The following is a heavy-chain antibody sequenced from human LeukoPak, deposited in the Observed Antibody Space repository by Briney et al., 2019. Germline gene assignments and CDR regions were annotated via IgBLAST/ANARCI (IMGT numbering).Heavy chain of an antibody. CDR3: AKHGNIVVVTAFNY. J-gene: IGHJ4*02. D-gene: IGHD2-21*02. CDR2: ISGGGSST. V-gene: IGHV3-23*01. CDR1: GFTFSNYA. Sequence: GGSLRLSCAASGFTFSNYAMSWVRQAPGKGLEWVSAISGGGSSTYYADSVKGRFTISRDNSKNTLSLQMNSLRAEDTAVYYCAKHGNIVVVTAFNYWGQGTLVTVSS.